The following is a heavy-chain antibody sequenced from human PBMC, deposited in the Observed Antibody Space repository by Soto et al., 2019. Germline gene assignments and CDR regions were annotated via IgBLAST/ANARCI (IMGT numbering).Heavy chain of an antibody. J-gene: IGHJ5*02. CDR1: GFTFSGYS. D-gene: IGHD3-22*01. CDR3: ARGRNTYYYDSSGRDNWFDP. V-gene: IGHV3-48*02. Sequence: GGSLRLSCAASGFTFSGYSMNWVRQSPGKGLEWVSYISSSSSTIYYADSVKGRFTISRDNAKNSLYLQMNSLRDEDTAVYYCARGRNTYYYDSSGRDNWFDPWGQGTLVTVSS. CDR2: ISSSSSTI.